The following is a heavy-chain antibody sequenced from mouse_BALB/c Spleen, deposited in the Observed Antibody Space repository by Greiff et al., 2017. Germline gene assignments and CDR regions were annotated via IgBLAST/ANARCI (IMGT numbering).Heavy chain of an antibody. CDR3: ARRDGYNYYAMDY. V-gene: IGHV1-69*02. J-gene: IGHJ4*01. Sequence: VQLQQPGAELVKPGASVKLSCKASGYTFTSYWMHWVKQRPGQGLEWIGEIDPSDSYTNYNQKFKGKATLTVDKSSSTAYMQLSSLTSEDSAVYYCARRDGYNYYAMDYWGQGTSVTVSS. CDR2: IDPSDSYT. D-gene: IGHD2-3*01. CDR1: GYTFTSYW.